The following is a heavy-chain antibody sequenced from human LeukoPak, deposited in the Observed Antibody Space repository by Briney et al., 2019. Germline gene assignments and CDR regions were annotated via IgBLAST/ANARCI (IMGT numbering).Heavy chain of an antibody. J-gene: IGHJ6*02. CDR3: ARGPDYYDSSGYYYYYGMDV. Sequence: PSGTLSLTCAVSGGSISSSNWWSWVRQPPGKGLEWIGEIYHSGSTNYNPSLKSRVTISVDKSKNQFSLKLSSVTAADTAVYYCARGPDYYDSSGYYYYYGMDVWGQGTTVTVSS. V-gene: IGHV4-4*02. D-gene: IGHD3-22*01. CDR1: GGSISSSNW. CDR2: IYHSGST.